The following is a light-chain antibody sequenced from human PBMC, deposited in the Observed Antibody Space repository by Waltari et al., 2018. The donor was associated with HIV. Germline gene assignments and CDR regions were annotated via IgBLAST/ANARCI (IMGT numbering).Light chain of an antibody. J-gene: IGKJ4*01. V-gene: IGKV3-15*01. CDR1: QSLSSN. CDR2: GDS. CDR3: QQYTNWPLT. Sequence: EIVMTQSPATLSVSPGERATLSCRASQSLSSNLAWYQQKPGQAPRLLIYGDSTRATGIPARFSGSGSGTEFTLTISSLQSEDFAVYYCQQYTNWPLTFGGGTKVEIK.